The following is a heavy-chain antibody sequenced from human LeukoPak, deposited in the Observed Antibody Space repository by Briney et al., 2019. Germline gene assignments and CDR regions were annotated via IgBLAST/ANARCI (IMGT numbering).Heavy chain of an antibody. CDR1: GDSVSSNTAA. J-gene: IGHJ4*02. Sequence: SQTLSLTFAISGDSVSSNTAAWNWIRKSPSRGLVWLGRTYYRSKWYNDYAVSVKSRITINPDTSKNQFSLQLNSVTPEDTAEYYCARDFYSNPVDYWGQGTLVTVSS. CDR2: TYYRSKWYN. CDR3: ARDFYSNPVDY. D-gene: IGHD2/OR15-2a*01. V-gene: IGHV6-1*01.